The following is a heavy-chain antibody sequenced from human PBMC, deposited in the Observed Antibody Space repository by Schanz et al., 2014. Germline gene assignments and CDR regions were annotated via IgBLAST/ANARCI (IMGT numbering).Heavy chain of an antibody. D-gene: IGHD3-10*01. CDR3: AKYRGYYRVSGSYRELEY. J-gene: IGHJ4*02. CDR2: ISASGGDT. CDR1: EFTFSTDA. Sequence: EVHLLESGGGLVQPGGSLRLSCAASEFTFSTDAMSWVRQAPGKGLEWLSVISASGGDTYYADSVKGRFTISRDNSKNTMYLQMNSLRPEDTAVYYCAKYRGYYRVSGSYRELEYWGQGTLVTVSS. V-gene: IGHV3-23*01.